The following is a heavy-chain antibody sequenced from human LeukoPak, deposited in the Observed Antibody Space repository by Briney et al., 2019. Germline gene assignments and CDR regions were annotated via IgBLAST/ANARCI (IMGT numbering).Heavy chain of an antibody. D-gene: IGHD3-3*01. Sequence: SGGSLRLSCVASGFTFDTYAVSWVRQAPGKGLEWVSAISGSGTGTYYADSVKGRFTISRDNSMHTLYLQMNSLRAEDTAVYYCAKRRFLESTPYYFDYWGQGTLVTVSS. CDR1: GFTFDTYA. V-gene: IGHV3-23*01. CDR2: ISGSGTGT. CDR3: AKRRFLESTPYYFDY. J-gene: IGHJ4*02.